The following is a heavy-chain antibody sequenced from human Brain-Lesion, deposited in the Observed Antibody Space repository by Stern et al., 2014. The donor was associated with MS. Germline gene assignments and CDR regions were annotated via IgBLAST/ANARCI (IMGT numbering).Heavy chain of an antibody. J-gene: IGHJ3*01. D-gene: IGHD3-22*01. Sequence: VHLVESGSGLVKPSQTLSLTCAVSDDSLNSVVYPWSWIRQPPGKGLEWIGSIYHSGSSYFSPSLKSRVPIAVDRSKNQFSLKLSSVTAADTAVYYCARGDHRNSYDSSGYYYFVFDVWGQGTMVTVSS. CDR2: IYHSGSS. CDR1: DDSLNSVVYP. V-gene: IGHV4-30-2*01. CDR3: ARGDHRNSYDSSGYYYFVFDV.